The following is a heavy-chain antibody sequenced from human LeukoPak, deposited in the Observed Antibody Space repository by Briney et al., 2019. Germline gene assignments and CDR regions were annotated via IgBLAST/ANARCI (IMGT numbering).Heavy chain of an antibody. Sequence: PGGSLRLSCAASGFSFSENWMSWVRQAPGKGLEWVSYISSSGSTIYYADSVKGRFTISRDNAKNSLYLQMNSLRAEDTAVYYCVRDYRACFDYWGQGTLVTVSS. CDR1: GFSFSENW. CDR2: ISSSGSTI. CDR3: VRDYRACFDY. J-gene: IGHJ4*02. V-gene: IGHV3-11*01. D-gene: IGHD3-16*02.